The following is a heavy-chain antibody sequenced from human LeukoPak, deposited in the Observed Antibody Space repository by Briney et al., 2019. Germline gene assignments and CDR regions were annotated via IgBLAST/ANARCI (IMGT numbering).Heavy chain of an antibody. J-gene: IGHJ4*02. CDR3: AREYYYDSSGALDY. CDR1: GFTFSSYW. D-gene: IGHD3-22*01. V-gene: IGHV3-74*01. CDR2: INSDGSST. Sequence: GGSLRLSCAASGFTFSSYWMHWVRQAPGKGLVWVSRINSDGSSTSYTDSVKGRFTISRDNAKNTLYLQMNSLRAEDTAVYYCAREYYYDSSGALDYWGQGTLVTVSS.